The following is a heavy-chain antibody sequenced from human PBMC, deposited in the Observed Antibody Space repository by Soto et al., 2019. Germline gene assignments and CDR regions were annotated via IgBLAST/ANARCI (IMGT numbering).Heavy chain of an antibody. D-gene: IGHD6-19*01. CDR2: IWYDGSNK. V-gene: IGHV3-33*06. CDR3: AKGVPGIAVAGTGYFQH. J-gene: IGHJ1*01. CDR1: GFTFSSYG. Sequence: GGSLRLSCAASGFTFSSYGMHWVRQAPGKGPEWVAVIWYDGSNKYYADSVKGRFTISRDNSKNTLYLQMNSLRAEDTAVYYCAKGVPGIAVAGTGYFQHWGQGTLVTVSS.